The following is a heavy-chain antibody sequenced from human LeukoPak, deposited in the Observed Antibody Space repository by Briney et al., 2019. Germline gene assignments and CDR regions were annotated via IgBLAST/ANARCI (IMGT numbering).Heavy chain of an antibody. J-gene: IGHJ4*02. CDR3: ARTSKSPYDYVWGSDQLLYLFDY. D-gene: IGHD3-16*02. V-gene: IGHV4-34*01. Sequence: PSETPSLTCAIYGGSFSDNYWSWIRQPPGKGLEWIGEINQSGTTNYNPSLKSPVTISVDTSTNQFSLKLSSVTAADTAVYYCARTSKSPYDYVWGSDQLLYLFDYWGQGTLVTVSS. CDR2: INQSGTT. CDR1: GGSFSDNY.